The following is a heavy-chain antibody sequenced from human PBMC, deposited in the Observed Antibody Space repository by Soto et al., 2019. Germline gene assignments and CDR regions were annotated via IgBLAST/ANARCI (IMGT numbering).Heavy chain of an antibody. V-gene: IGHV4-31*03. Sequence: SGTLSLTCTVSGGSISICGYYWSWIRQHPGKGLEWIGYIYYSGSTYYNPSLKSRVTISVDTSKNQFSLKLSSVTAANTAVYYCAAWTTRFDPWGQGTLVTVSS. CDR2: IYYSGST. CDR3: AAWTTRFDP. CDR1: GGSISICGYY. D-gene: IGHD4-17*01. J-gene: IGHJ5*02.